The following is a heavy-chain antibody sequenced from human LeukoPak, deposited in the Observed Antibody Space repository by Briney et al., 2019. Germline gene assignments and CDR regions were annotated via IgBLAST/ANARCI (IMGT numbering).Heavy chain of an antibody. CDR2: IWYDGSNK. CDR3: ARDLFRAVRVQRYSSSWYGGCWFDP. J-gene: IGHJ5*02. Sequence: GGSLRLSCEASGFTFSTYGMHWVRQAPGKGLEWVAVIWYDGSNKNYADSVKGRFTISRDNSKNTLYLQMNSLRAEDTAVYYCARDLFRAVRVQRYSSSWYGGCWFDPWGQGTLVTVSS. V-gene: IGHV3-33*01. D-gene: IGHD6-13*01. CDR1: GFTFSTYG.